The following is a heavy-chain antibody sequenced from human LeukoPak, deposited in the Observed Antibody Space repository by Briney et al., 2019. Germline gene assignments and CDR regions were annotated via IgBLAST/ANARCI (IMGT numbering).Heavy chain of an antibody. CDR2: IYTSGST. CDR3: AREGRYFDFRFDP. D-gene: IGHD3-9*01. J-gene: IGHJ5*02. V-gene: IGHV4-4*07. Sequence: SQTLSLTCTVSVGSISSYYWSWIRQPAGKGLEWIGRIYTSGSTNYNPSLKSRVTMSVDTSKNQFSLKLSSVTAADTAVYYCAREGRYFDFRFDPWGQGTLVTVSS. CDR1: VGSISSYY.